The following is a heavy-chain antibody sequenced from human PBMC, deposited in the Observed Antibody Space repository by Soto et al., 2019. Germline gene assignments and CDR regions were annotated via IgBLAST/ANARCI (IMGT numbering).Heavy chain of an antibody. CDR1: RFTFSSHW. V-gene: IGHV3-74*01. CDR2: VKGDGSDT. Sequence: GGSRRRSCSASRFTFSSHWMHYVRQAPGKGLVWVSRVKGDGSDTTYADSVKGRFTISRDNTKNTLYLQMNSLRPEDTAVYYCARAQWLADDAFDIWGHGTMVTVS. CDR3: ARAQWLADDAFDI. D-gene: IGHD6-19*01. J-gene: IGHJ3*02.